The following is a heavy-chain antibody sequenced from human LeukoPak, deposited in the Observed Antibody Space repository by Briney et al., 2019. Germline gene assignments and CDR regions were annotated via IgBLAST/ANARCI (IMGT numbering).Heavy chain of an antibody. V-gene: IGHV3-30*04. CDR1: GFTFSSYA. D-gene: IGHD2-15*01. J-gene: IGHJ6*03. CDR2: ISYDGSNK. Sequence: PGGSLRLSCAASGFTFSSYAMHWVRQAPGKGLEWVAVISYDGSNKYYADSVKGRFTISRDNSKNTLYLQMNSLRAEDTAVYYCARVNQELLLASNYYYYMDVWGKGTTVTVSS. CDR3: ARVNQELLLASNYYYYMDV.